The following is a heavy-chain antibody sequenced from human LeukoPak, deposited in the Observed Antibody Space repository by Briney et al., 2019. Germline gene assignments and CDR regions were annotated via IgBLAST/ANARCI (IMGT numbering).Heavy chain of an antibody. CDR3: ARGAYYYYYYMDV. J-gene: IGHJ6*03. CDR2: IKQDGSEK. V-gene: IGHV3-7*01. Sequence: GGSLRLSCAASGFTFSSYWMSWVRQAPGKGLEWVANIKQDGSEKYYVDSVKGRFTISRDNAKNSLYLQMNSLRAEDTAVYYCARGAYYYYYYMDVWGKGTTVTVSS. CDR1: GFTFSSYW.